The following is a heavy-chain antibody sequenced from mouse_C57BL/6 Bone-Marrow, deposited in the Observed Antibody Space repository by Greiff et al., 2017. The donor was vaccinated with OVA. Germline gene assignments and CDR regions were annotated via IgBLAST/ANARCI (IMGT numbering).Heavy chain of an antibody. D-gene: IGHD1-1*01. V-gene: IGHV10-1*01. J-gene: IGHJ3*01. Sequence: VQLVESGGGLVQPKGSLKLSCAASGFSFNTYAMNWVRPAPGKGLEWVARIRSKSNNYATYYADSVKDRFTISRDDSESMLYLQMNNLKTEDTAMYYCVRDYYGSSYVWFAYWGQGTLVTVSA. CDR3: VRDYYGSSYVWFAY. CDR1: GFSFNTYA. CDR2: IRSKSNNYAT.